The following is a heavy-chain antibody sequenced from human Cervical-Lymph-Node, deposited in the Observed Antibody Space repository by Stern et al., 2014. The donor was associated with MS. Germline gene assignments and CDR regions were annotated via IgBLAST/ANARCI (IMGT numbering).Heavy chain of an antibody. V-gene: IGHV3-30-3*01. J-gene: IGHJ4*02. CDR2: VSYDGTQR. CDR1: GFTFTTYA. D-gene: IGHD3-10*01. Sequence: VQLVESGGGVVQPGSSLRLSCVVSGFTFTTYAMPWVRQAPGKGLEWVAFVSYDGTQRNSTDSVKARFTISRDNSKNTLYLHMNSLRDEDTAVYFCARGGRGVGLEYWGQGALVTVSS. CDR3: ARGGRGVGLEY.